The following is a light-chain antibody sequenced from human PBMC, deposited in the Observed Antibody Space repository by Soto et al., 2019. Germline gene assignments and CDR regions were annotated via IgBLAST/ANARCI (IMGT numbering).Light chain of an antibody. V-gene: IGKV3-11*01. CDR3: QQYGGSAIT. Sequence: EIVLTQSPATLSLTPGERATLSCRASQSISSQLAWYQQKPGQAPRLLIYDASNRATGIPARFSGSGSGTDFTLTISRLEREDFALYYCQQYGGSAITFGQGTRLEIK. CDR1: QSISSQ. CDR2: DAS. J-gene: IGKJ5*01.